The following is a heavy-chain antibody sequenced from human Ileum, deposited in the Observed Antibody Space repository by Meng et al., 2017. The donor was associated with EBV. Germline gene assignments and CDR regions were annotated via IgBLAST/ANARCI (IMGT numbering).Heavy chain of an antibody. J-gene: IGHJ4*02. CDR1: GGSMSSTKW. V-gene: IGHV4-4*02. Sequence: QVQLEESCPGLATPSRTLSLTFAVSGGSMSSTKWVCWVRQPPGKGLEWIGEIYHSGRTNYNPSLKSRVSISVDKSKNQFSLKLSSVTAADTAVYYCARADKVRFDYWGQGTLVTVSS. CDR3: ARADKVRFDY. CDR2: IYHSGRT.